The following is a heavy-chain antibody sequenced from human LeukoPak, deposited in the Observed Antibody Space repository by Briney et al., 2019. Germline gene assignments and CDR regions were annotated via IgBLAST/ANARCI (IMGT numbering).Heavy chain of an antibody. J-gene: IGHJ3*02. V-gene: IGHV4-4*07. D-gene: IGHD2-2*01. CDR1: GGSISSYY. Sequence: SETLSLTCTVSGGSISSYYWSWIRQPAGKGLEWIGRIYTSGSTNYNPSLKSRVTMSVDKSKNQFSLKLSSVTAADTAVYYCARDLVGGIVVVPAALDAFDIWGQGTMVTVSS. CDR2: IYTSGST. CDR3: ARDLVGGIVVVPAALDAFDI.